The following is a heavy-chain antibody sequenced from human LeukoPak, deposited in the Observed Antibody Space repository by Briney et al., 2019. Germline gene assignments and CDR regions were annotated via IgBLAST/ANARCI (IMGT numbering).Heavy chain of an antibody. Sequence: GGSLRLSCAASGFTVSSNYMSWVRQAPGKGLKWVSFIYSGGSTYYADSVNGRFTISRDNSKNTVYLQMISLSAEDTAVYYCASPSPYGDFAPSYYGMDVWGQGTTVTVSS. V-gene: IGHV3-53*01. J-gene: IGHJ6*02. CDR3: ASPSPYGDFAPSYYGMDV. CDR1: GFTVSSNY. D-gene: IGHD4-17*01. CDR2: IYSGGST.